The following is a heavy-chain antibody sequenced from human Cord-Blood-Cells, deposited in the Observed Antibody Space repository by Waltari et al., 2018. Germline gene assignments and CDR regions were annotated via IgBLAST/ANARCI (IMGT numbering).Heavy chain of an antibody. CDR2: IIPIFGTA. CDR3: ARDLRGGDFWSGYQFNY. J-gene: IGHJ4*02. CDR1: GGTFSSYA. V-gene: IGHV1-69*01. D-gene: IGHD3-3*01. Sequence: QVQLVQSGAEVKKPGSSVKVSCKASGGTFSSYAISWVRQAPGQGLEWMGVIIPIFGTANYAQKFEGRVTITADESTSTAYMELSSLRSEDTAVYYCARDLRGGDFWSGYQFNYWGQGTLVTVSS.